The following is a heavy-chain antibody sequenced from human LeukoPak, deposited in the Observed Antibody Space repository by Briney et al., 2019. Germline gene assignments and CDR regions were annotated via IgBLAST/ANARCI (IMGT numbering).Heavy chain of an antibody. V-gene: IGHV1-69*01. CDR1: GGTFSSYA. CDR3: ARVCMEGIVVVVAATDYYYYMDV. D-gene: IGHD2-15*01. CDR2: IIPIFGTA. Sequence: SVKVSCKASGGTFSSYAISWVRQAPGQGLEWMGGIIPIFGTANYAQKFQGRVTITADESTSTAYMELRSLRSDDTAVYYCARVCMEGIVVVVAATDYYYYMDVWGKGTTVTISS. J-gene: IGHJ6*03.